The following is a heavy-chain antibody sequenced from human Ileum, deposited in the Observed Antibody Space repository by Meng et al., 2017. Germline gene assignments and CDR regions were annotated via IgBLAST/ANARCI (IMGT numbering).Heavy chain of an antibody. CDR1: GFTFSSYD. CDR3: AKGEGASWYLY. CDR2: IARSGDRT. Sequence: GGSLRLSCAGSGFTFSSYDMSWVRQAPGKGLEWVSNIARSGDRTYYADSVKGRFTISRDNSKNMLYLQMNSLRADDTAVYYGAKGEGASWYLYWGQGTLGTVSS. J-gene: IGHJ4*02. V-gene: IGHV3-23*01. D-gene: IGHD6-13*01.